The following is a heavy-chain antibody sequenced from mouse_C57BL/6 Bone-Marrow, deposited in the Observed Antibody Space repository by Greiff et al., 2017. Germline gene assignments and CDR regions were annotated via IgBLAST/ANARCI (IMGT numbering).Heavy chain of an antibody. CDR1: GYSITSGYY. Sequence: DVKLQESGPGLVKPSQSLSLTCSVTGYSITSGYYWNWIRQFPGNKLEWMGYISYDGSNNYNPSLKNRISITRDTSKNQFFLKLNSVTTEDTATYSCAREAYFDVWGTGTTVTVSS. J-gene: IGHJ1*03. CDR2: ISYDGSN. V-gene: IGHV3-6*01. CDR3: AREAYFDV.